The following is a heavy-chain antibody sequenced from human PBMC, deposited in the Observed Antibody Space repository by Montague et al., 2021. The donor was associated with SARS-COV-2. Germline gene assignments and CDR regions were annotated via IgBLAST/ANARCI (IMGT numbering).Heavy chain of an antibody. CDR2: IQRGAP. D-gene: IGHD3/OR15-3a*01. Sequence: SETLSLTCAVYGESYSPYHGSFSSYHRSWIRQSLGKGLQWIGDIQRGAPKYNPSLKIRVTISLYTPQKQSSLPSTSVTAADTAGHHCASRPAPLLRLAWSQGYYDYYGLDVWGQGTTVTVS. CDR1: GESYSPYHGSFSSYH. V-gene: IGHV4-34*12. J-gene: IGHJ6*02. CDR3: ASRPAPLLRLAWSQGYYDYYGLDV.